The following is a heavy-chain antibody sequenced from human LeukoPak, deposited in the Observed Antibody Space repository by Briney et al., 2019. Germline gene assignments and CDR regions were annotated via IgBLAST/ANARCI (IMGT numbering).Heavy chain of an antibody. D-gene: IGHD3-22*01. V-gene: IGHV4-38-2*02. Sequence: SETLSLTCTVSGYSISSGYYWGWIRQPPGKGLEWIGSIYHSGSTYYNPSLKSRVTISVDTSKNQFSLKLSSVTAADTAVYYYARDTDYYDSSGLRRGVGYNWFDPWGQGTLVTVSS. CDR2: IYHSGST. J-gene: IGHJ5*02. CDR3: ARDTDYYDSSGLRRGVGYNWFDP. CDR1: GYSISSGYY.